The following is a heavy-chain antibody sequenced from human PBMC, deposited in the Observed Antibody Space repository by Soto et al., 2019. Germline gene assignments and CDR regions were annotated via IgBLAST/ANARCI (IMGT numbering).Heavy chain of an antibody. CDR3: ARDLRSGDDYGMDV. CDR2: IYYIGST. V-gene: IGHV4-31*11. Sequence: QVQLQESGPGLVKPSQTLSLTCAVSGGSISSGGYYWSWIRQHPGKGLEWIGYIYYIGSTYYNPSLKSRVTISVDTSKNQSSLKLSSVTAADTAVYYCARDLRSGDDYGMDVWGQGTPVTVSS. D-gene: IGHD3-10*01. CDR1: GGSISSGGYY. J-gene: IGHJ6*02.